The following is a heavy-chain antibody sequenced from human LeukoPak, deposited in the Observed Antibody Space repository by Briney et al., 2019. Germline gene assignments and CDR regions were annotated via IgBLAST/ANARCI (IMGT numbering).Heavy chain of an antibody. CDR3: TRDPGSYHSRGHFDY. D-gene: IGHD1-26*01. J-gene: IGHJ4*02. CDR1: GYTFTSYG. V-gene: IGHV1-18*01. Sequence: ASVKVSCKASGYTFTSYGISWVRQAPGQGLEWMGWISAYNGNTNYAQKLQGRVTMTTDTSTSTAYMELRSLRSDDTAIYYCTRDPGSYHSRGHFDYWGQGTLVTVSS. CDR2: ISAYNGNT.